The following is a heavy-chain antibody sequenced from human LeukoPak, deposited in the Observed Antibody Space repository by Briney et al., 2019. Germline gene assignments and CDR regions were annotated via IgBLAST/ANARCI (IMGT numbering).Heavy chain of an antibody. CDR3: ARLLLWFGELSSPIDY. V-gene: IGHV3-48*04. Sequence: GGSLRLSCAASGFTFSSYSMNWVRQAPGKGLEWVSYISSSSSTIYYADSVKGRFTISRDNAKSSLYLQMNSLRAEDTAVYYCARLLLWFGELSSPIDYWGQGTLVTVSS. D-gene: IGHD3-10*01. J-gene: IGHJ4*02. CDR2: ISSSSSTI. CDR1: GFTFSSYS.